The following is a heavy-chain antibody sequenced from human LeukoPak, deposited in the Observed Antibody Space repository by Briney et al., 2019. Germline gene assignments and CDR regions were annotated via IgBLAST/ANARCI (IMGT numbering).Heavy chain of an antibody. D-gene: IGHD5-18*01. V-gene: IGHV3-69-1*01. Sequence: GGSLRLSCAASGFTFSAYSMNWVRQAPGKGLEWVSSITETSHVYYADSVKGRFTISRDNAKNSLYLQMNSLRAEDTAVYYCAREDTAMAHFDYWGQGTLVTVSS. CDR3: AREDTAMAHFDY. CDR2: ITETSHV. J-gene: IGHJ4*02. CDR1: GFTFSAYS.